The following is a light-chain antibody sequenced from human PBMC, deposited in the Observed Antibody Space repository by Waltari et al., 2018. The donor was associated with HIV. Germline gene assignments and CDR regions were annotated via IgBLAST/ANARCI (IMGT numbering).Light chain of an antibody. V-gene: IGKV3-11*01. Sequence: VFSLSPATLSLSLGARATLSSRASQSSGYYVAWYQQKPGQPPRLLNYDTSIRATGIAARFSGRCAGTDFTLTSSSLESEDFAYYYCQERSNWPPLTFGGGTKVEIK. CDR3: QERSNWPPLT. J-gene: IGKJ4*01. CDR1: QSSGYY. CDR2: DTS.